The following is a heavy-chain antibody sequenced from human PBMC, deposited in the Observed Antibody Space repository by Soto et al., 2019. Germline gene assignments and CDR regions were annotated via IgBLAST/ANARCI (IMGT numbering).Heavy chain of an antibody. CDR3: ENFEVAFAPY. J-gene: IGHJ4*02. CDR2: TNCNSGGT. CDR1: GYTFSGYH. Sequence: QVQLVQSGAEVKKPGASVKVSCKASGYTFSGYHLHWVRQAPGQGLEWMGWTNCNSGGTKSAQKFQGRVTMTRDTSSNTAYLELSRLTSDDTAVYYCENFEVAFAPYWGKGTLVTVSS. D-gene: IGHD3-3*01. V-gene: IGHV1-2*02.